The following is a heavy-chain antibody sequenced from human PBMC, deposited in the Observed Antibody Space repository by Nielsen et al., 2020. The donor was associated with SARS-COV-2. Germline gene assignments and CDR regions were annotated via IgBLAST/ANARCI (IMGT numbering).Heavy chain of an antibody. CDR2: INHSGST. CDR1: GGSFSGYY. J-gene: IGHJ5*02. Sequence: GSLRLSCAVYGGSFSGYYWSWIRQPPGKGLEWIGEINHSGSTNYNPSLKSRVTISVDTSKNQFSLKLSSVTAADTAVYYCARGRVAMVRGVIRFDPWGQGTLVTVSS. V-gene: IGHV4-34*01. D-gene: IGHD3-10*01. CDR3: ARGRVAMVRGVIRFDP.